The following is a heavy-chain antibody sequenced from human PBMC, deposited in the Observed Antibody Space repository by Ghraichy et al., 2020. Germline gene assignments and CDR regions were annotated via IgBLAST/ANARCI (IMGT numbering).Heavy chain of an antibody. CDR3: VNMVALKSTAKPLLED. Sequence: GGSLRLSCATSGFTFSSYGMSWVRQAPGKGLEWVSAISDNGVATYYAGSVKGRFTISRDNSKNTLYLQMNSLRVEDTAVYYCVNMVALKSTAKPLLEDWGQGTSVTVSS. V-gene: IGHV3-23*01. J-gene: IGHJ6*02. CDR2: ISDNGVAT. D-gene: IGHD1-1*01. CDR1: GFTFSSYG.